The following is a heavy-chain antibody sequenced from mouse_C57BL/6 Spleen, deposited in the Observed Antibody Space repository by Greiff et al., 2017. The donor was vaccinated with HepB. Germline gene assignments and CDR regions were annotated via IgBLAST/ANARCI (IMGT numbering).Heavy chain of an antibody. Sequence: QVQLKQPGAELVKPGASVKLSCKASGYTFTSYWMHWVKQRPGQGLEWIGMIHPNSGSTNYNEKFKSKATLTVDKSSSTAYMQLSSLTSEDSAVYYCARLDVYYDPSWFAYWGQGTLVTVSA. CDR1: GYTFTSYW. V-gene: IGHV1-64*01. D-gene: IGHD2-4*01. J-gene: IGHJ3*01. CDR2: IHPNSGST. CDR3: ARLDVYYDPSWFAY.